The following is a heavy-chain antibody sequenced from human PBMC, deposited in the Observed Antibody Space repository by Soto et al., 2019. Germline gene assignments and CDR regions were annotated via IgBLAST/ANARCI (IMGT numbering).Heavy chain of an antibody. D-gene: IGHD6-19*01. CDR1: GGSISSGGYY. CDR2: IYYSGST. V-gene: IGHV4-31*03. CDR3: ARGGWLSASLKDPLDY. Sequence: QVQLQESGPGLVKPSQTLSLTCTVSGGSISSGGYYWSWIRQHPGKGLEWIGYIYYSGSTYYNPSLESRVTISVDTSKNQFSLKLSSVTAADTAVYYCARGGWLSASLKDPLDYWGQGTLVTVSS. J-gene: IGHJ4*02.